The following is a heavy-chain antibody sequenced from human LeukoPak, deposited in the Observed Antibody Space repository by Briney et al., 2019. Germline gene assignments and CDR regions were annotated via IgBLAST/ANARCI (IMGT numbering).Heavy chain of an antibody. CDR1: GGTFSSYA. CDR2: IIPIFGTA. Sequence: GASVKVSCKASGGTFSSYAISWVRQAPGQGLEWMGGIIPIFGTANYAQKFQGRVTITTDESTSTAYMELSSLGSEDTAVYYCARVWGLTGFDYWGQGTLVTVSS. J-gene: IGHJ4*02. D-gene: IGHD1-14*01. CDR3: ARVWGLTGFDY. V-gene: IGHV1-69*05.